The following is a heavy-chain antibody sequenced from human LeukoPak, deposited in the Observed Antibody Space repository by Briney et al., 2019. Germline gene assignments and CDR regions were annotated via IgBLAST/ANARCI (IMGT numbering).Heavy chain of an antibody. D-gene: IGHD3-3*01. CDR2: INHSGST. J-gene: IGHJ4*02. V-gene: IGHV4-34*01. CDR1: GGSFSGYY. Sequence: PSETLSLTCAVYGGSFSGYYWNWIRQPPGRGLEWIGEINHSGSTNYNPSLKSRVTISVDTSKNQFSLKLSSVTAADTAVYYCARHVSGYFLEDYWGQGTLVTVSS. CDR3: ARHVSGYFLEDY.